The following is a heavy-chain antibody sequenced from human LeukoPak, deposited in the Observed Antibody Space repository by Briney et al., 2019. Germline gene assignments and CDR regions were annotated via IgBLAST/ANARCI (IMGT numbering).Heavy chain of an antibody. V-gene: IGHV4-34*01. D-gene: IGHD2-2*01. J-gene: IGHJ4*02. CDR1: GGSFSGYY. Sequence: SETLSLTCAVYGGSFSGYYWSWIRQPPGKGLEWIGEINHSGSTNYNPSLKSRVTISVDTSKNQFSLKLSSVTAADTAVYYCARQRYCSSTSCYPYFDYWGQGTLVTVSS. CDR3: ARQRYCSSTSCYPYFDY. CDR2: INHSGST.